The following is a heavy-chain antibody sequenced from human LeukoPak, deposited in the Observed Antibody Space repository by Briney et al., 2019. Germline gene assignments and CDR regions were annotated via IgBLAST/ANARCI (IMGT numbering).Heavy chain of an antibody. Sequence: SETLSLTCAVYGGSFSGYYWSWIRQPPGKGLEWIGEINHSGSTNYNPSLKSRVTISVDTSKNQFSLKLSSVTAADTAVYYCARGGGMTKAPFDYWGQGTLVIVSS. CDR3: ARGGGMTKAPFDY. V-gene: IGHV4-34*01. D-gene: IGHD1-26*01. CDR2: INHSGST. CDR1: GGSFSGYY. J-gene: IGHJ4*02.